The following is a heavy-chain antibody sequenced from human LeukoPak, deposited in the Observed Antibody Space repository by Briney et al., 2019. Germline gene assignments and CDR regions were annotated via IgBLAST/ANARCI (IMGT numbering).Heavy chain of an antibody. CDR2: IYYSGDT. J-gene: IGHJ4*02. V-gene: IGHV4-39*01. D-gene: IGHD3-16*02. Sequence: PSETLSLTCTVSGGSISSTNYYWGWIRQPPGKRLEWIGTIYYSGDTYYSPSLKSRITISRDTSKNLFSLSLTSVTAADTAVYYCAKHPVSLWMTYRRPGDYFAFGAREPLAPVS. CDR3: AKHPVSLWMTYRRPGDYFAF. CDR1: GGSISSTNYY.